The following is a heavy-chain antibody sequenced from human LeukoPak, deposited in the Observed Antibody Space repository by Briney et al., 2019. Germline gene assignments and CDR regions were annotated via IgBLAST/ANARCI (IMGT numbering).Heavy chain of an antibody. CDR3: ARRGCGGVGCYYFDY. J-gene: IGHJ4*01. Sequence: GESLKISCKGSGYNFANYWIVWVRHMPGKGLELMGIIYPGDSDTRYNPCFQGQVTISADKSISTAYLQWSSLKASDTAVYYCARRGCGGVGCYYFDYSGHGTLVTVSS. CDR1: GYNFANYW. D-gene: IGHD2-15*01. V-gene: IGHV5-51*01. CDR2: IYPGDSDT.